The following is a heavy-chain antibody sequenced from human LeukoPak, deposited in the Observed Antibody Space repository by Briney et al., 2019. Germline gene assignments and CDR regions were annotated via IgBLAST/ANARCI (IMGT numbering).Heavy chain of an antibody. CDR3: ARDTPQHLKRFDY. CDR2: INTYNGNT. D-gene: IGHD6-13*01. Sequence: ASVKVSCKASGGTFSSYAISWVRQAPGQGLEWLGWINTYNGNTKLGEKFQGRVTMTTDTSTSTVYMELTSLRTDDTAVYFCARDTPQHLKRFDYWGQGTLITVSS. CDR1: GGTFSSYA. V-gene: IGHV1-18*01. J-gene: IGHJ4*02.